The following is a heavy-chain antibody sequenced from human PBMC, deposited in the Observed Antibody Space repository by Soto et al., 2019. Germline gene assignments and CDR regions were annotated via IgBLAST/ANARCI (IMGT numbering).Heavy chain of an antibody. V-gene: IGHV4-59*01. Sequence: SETLSLTCTVSGCSISRYYWSWIRQPPGKGLEWIGYMYNTGSTVYNPPFKSRVTISVDTSKNQFSLKLNSVTAADTAVYFCARTGKFYYYDTTGLPFDPWGPGILVT. J-gene: IGHJ5*02. CDR2: MYNTGST. D-gene: IGHD3-22*01. CDR1: GCSISRYY. CDR3: ARTGKFYYYDTTGLPFDP.